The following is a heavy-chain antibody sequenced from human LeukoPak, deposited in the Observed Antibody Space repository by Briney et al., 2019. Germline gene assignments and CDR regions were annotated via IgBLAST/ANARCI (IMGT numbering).Heavy chain of an antibody. J-gene: IGHJ3*02. D-gene: IGHD3-9*01. CDR1: GGSFSGYY. Sequence: SETLSLTCAVYGGSFSGYYWSWIRQPPGKGLEWIGEINHSGSTNYNPSLKSRVTISVDTSKNQFSLKLSSVTAADTAVYYCARVSLGTGLRYFDWLSKGAFDIWGQGTMVTVSS. V-gene: IGHV4-34*01. CDR2: INHSGST. CDR3: ARVSLGTGLRYFDWLSKGAFDI.